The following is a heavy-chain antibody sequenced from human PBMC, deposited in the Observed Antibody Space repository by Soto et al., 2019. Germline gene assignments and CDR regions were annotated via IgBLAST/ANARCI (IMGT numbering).Heavy chain of an antibody. CDR1: GGSISSYY. Sequence: QVQLQESGPGLVKPSETLSLTCTVSGGSISSYYWSWIRQPPGKGLEWIGYIYYSGGTNYNPSLKSRGTIPVDTSKNQLSLKLSSVTAADTAVYYCASWGGGRYRRFDSWGQGTLVTVSS. D-gene: IGHD2-21*01. V-gene: IGHV4-59*08. J-gene: IGHJ4*02. CDR3: ASWGGGRYRRFDS. CDR2: IYYSGGT.